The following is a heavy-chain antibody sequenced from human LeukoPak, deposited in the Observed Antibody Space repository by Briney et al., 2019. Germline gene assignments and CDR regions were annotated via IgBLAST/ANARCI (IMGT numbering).Heavy chain of an antibody. CDR2: ISYDGSNK. Sequence: GGSLRLSCAASGFTFSSYGMHWVRQAPGKGLEWVVVISYDGSNKYYADSVKGRFTISRDNSKNTLYLQMNSLRAEDTAVYYCAKPPDYTAMVIVYHDAFDIWGQGTMVTVSS. CDR1: GFTFSSYG. V-gene: IGHV3-30*18. J-gene: IGHJ3*02. D-gene: IGHD5-18*01. CDR3: AKPPDYTAMVIVYHDAFDI.